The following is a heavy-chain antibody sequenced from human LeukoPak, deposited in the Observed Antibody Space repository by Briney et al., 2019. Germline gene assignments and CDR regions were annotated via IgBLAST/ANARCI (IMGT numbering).Heavy chain of an antibody. D-gene: IGHD4-11*01. CDR1: GGSISCDY. CDR2: VYTRGST. CDR3: AKSYFDYSTYYSYYFNL. V-gene: IGHV4-4*09. Sequence: PSETLSLTCTVSGGSISCDYWSWIRQPPGRGLEWIGYVYTRGSTNYNPSLKSRVTISVDTSKSQFALKLSSVTAADTAVYYCAKSYFDYSTYYSYYFNLWGQGALVTVSS. J-gene: IGHJ4*02.